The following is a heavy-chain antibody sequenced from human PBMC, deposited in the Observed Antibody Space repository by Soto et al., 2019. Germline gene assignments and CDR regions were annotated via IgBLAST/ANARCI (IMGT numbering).Heavy chain of an antibody. CDR2: ITNSGST. CDR3: ARGRPAIATRWFDS. CDR1: GGSFSDSY. D-gene: IGHD1-1*01. Sequence: SETLSLTCAVFGGSFSDSYWSWIRRSPGKGLEWIGEITNSGSTYYNPSLKSRVTISGDTSKNQFSLEVRSVAAADTGTYYCARGRPAIATRWFDSWGQGILVTVSS. J-gene: IGHJ5*01. V-gene: IGHV4-34*01.